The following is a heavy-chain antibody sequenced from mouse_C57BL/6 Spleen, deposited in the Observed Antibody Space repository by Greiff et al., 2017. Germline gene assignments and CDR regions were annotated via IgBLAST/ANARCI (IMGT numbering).Heavy chain of an antibody. CDR3: ARKGLGPYYYAMDY. CDR2: IWSGGST. J-gene: IGHJ4*01. Sequence: VKLMESGPGLVQPSQSLSITCTVSGFSLTSYGVHWVRQSPGKGLEWLGVIWSGGSTDYNAAFISRLSISKDNSKSQVFFKMNSLQAVDTAIYYCARKGLGPYYYAMDYWGQGTSVTVSS. CDR1: GFSLTSYG. D-gene: IGHD4-1*01. V-gene: IGHV2-2*01.